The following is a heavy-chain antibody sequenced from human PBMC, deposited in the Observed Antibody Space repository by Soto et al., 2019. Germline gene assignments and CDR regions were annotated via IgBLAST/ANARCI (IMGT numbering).Heavy chain of an antibody. CDR3: ARDTGWGLGY. D-gene: IGHD6-19*01. Sequence: QVQLQESGPGLVRPSGTLSLTCAVSGDSINSNYCWTWVRQPPGKGLEWIAEIYYSGGTSYNPSLKRRVTLSMDKSKNQFSLNLTSVPAADTAMYYCARDTGWGLGYWGQGTLVTVSS. CDR2: IYYSGGT. CDR1: GDSINSNYC. V-gene: IGHV4-4*02. J-gene: IGHJ4*02.